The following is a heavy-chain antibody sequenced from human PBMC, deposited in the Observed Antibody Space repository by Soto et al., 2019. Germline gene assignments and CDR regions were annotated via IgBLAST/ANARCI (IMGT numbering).Heavy chain of an antibody. V-gene: IGHV3-30-3*01. J-gene: IGHJ4*02. CDR1: GFTFSSYA. Sequence: QVQLVESGGGVVQPGRSLRLSCAASGFTFSSYAMHWVRQAPGKGLEWVAVISYDGSNKYYAESVKGRFTISRDNSKNTLYLQMNSVRAEDTAVYYCARDHGGGNPPDMGYFDYWGQGTLVTVSS. D-gene: IGHD2-15*01. CDR2: ISYDGSNK. CDR3: ARDHGGGNPPDMGYFDY.